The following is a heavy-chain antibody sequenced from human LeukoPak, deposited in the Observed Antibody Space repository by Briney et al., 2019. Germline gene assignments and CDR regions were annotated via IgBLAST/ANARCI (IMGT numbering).Heavy chain of an antibody. V-gene: IGHV3-33*01. D-gene: IGHD3-16*01. J-gene: IGHJ4*02. CDR1: GFTFSSYG. CDR3: ARDLGRGNASFDY. Sequence: GGSLRLSCAASGFTFSSYGMHWVRQAPGKGLEWVAVIWYDGSNKYYAGSVKGRFTISRDNSKNTLYLQMNSLRAEDTAVYYCARDLGRGNASFDYWGQGTLVTVSS. CDR2: IWYDGSNK.